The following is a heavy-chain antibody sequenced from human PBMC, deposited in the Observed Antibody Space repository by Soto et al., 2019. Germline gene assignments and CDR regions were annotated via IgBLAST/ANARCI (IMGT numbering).Heavy chain of an antibody. Sequence: QVQLVESGGGVVQPGRSLRLSCAASGFTFSSYGMHWVRQAPGKGLEWVAVIWYDGSNKYYADSVKGRFTISRDNSKNTLYLHMNRLGAEDAGVYYCVSQKAGLVASAYWGQGTLVTVCS. CDR2: IWYDGSNK. V-gene: IGHV3-33*01. J-gene: IGHJ1*01. D-gene: IGHD5-12*01. CDR3: VSQKAGLVASAY. CDR1: GFTFSSYG.